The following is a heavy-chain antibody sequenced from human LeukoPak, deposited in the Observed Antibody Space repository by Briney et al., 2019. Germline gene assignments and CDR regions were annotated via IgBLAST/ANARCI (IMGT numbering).Heavy chain of an antibody. J-gene: IGHJ6*02. CDR1: GYTFTSYD. V-gene: IGHV1-8*01. CDR3: ARGRYDFWSGYSTYGMDV. D-gene: IGHD3-3*01. Sequence: ASVKVSCKASGYTFTSYDINWVRQATGQGLEWMGWMNPNSGNTGYAQKFQGRVTMTRNTSISKAYMELSSLRSKDTAVYYCARGRYDFWSGYSTYGMDVWGQGTTVTVSS. CDR2: MNPNSGNT.